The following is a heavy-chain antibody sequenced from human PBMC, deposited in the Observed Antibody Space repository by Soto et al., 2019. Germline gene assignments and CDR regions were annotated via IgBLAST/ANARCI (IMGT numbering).Heavy chain of an antibody. J-gene: IGHJ4*02. Sequence: EVQLVESGEGLVKPGGTLRLSCAASGFTFRNAWMSWVRQFPGKGLEWVGRIRSKAEGGTADYAAPVEGRFTISRDDSKNTLYLQMNSLKTEDTAVYFCTADDSVASANVDYWGQGTLVTVSP. CDR3: TADDSVASANVDY. CDR1: GFTFRNAW. D-gene: IGHD2-15*01. V-gene: IGHV3-15*01. CDR2: IRSKAEGGTA.